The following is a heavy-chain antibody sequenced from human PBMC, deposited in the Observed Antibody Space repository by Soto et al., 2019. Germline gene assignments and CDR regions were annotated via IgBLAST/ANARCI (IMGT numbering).Heavy chain of an antibody. V-gene: IGHV3-23*01. D-gene: IGHD3-10*01. J-gene: IGHJ4*02. CDR2: ISGSGGST. CDR1: GFTFSSYA. CDR3: AKASGWFGAFDY. Sequence: EVQLLESGGGLVQPGGSLRLSCAASGFTFSSYAMSWVRQAPGKGLEWVSAISGSGGSTYYADSVKGRFTISRDNSKHTLYLQMNSLRAEDTAVYYCAKASGWFGAFDYWGQGPLVTVSS.